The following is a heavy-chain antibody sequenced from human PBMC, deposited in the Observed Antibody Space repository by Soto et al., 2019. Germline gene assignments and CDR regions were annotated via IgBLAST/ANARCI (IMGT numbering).Heavy chain of an antibody. CDR2: IKQDGSEK. D-gene: IGHD5-18*01. CDR1: GFTFSSYW. Sequence: WESLRLSCAASGFTFSSYWMSWVRQAPGKGLEWVANIKQDGSEKYYVDSVKGRFTISRDNAKNSLYLQMNSLRAEDTAVYYCARDTDTAIPLGSDYWGQGTLVTVSS. V-gene: IGHV3-7*01. CDR3: ARDTDTAIPLGSDY. J-gene: IGHJ4*02.